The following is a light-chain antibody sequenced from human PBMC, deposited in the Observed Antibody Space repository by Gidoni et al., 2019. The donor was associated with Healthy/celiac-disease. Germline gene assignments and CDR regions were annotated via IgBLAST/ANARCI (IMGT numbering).Light chain of an antibody. Sequence: DIQMTQSPSSLSASVGDSVTITCRASQSISSYLNWYQQKPGKAPKRLIYAASSLQSGVPSRFSGSGSGTDFTLTISSLKPEDFATYYCQQSYSNPPAFGQETKVEIK. CDR1: QSISSY. V-gene: IGKV1-39*01. CDR2: AAS. CDR3: QQSYSNPPA. J-gene: IGKJ1*01.